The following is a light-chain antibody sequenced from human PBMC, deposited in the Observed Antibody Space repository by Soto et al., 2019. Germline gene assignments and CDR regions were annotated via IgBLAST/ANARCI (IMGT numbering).Light chain of an antibody. CDR2: DAS. J-gene: IGKJ1*01. CDR1: QSVSSY. V-gene: IGKV3-11*01. Sequence: EILLTQSPATLSLSPGERATLSCRASQSVSSYLAWYQQKPGQAPRLLIYDASSRESGIPARFSGSGSGTDFTLTISSLEPEDFAVYYCQQRSNWTQTFGQGTKVDIK. CDR3: QQRSNWTQT.